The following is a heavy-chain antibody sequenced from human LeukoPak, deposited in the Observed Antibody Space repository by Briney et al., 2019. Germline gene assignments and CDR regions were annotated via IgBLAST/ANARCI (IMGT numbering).Heavy chain of an antibody. CDR1: GGSISSYY. D-gene: IGHD5-12*01. Sequence: SETLSLTCTVSGGSISSYYWSWVRQPAGKGLEWIGRIYTSGSTNYNPSLKSRVTMSVDTSKSQFSLKLSSVTAADTAVYYCARYVKNGYDTPGFDYWGQGTLVTVSS. J-gene: IGHJ4*02. CDR3: ARYVKNGYDTPGFDY. CDR2: IYTSGST. V-gene: IGHV4-4*07.